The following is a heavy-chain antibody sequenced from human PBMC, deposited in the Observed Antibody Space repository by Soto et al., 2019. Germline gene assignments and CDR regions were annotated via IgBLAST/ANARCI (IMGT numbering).Heavy chain of an antibody. CDR2: ISSGGTYL. V-gene: IGHV3-21*06. J-gene: IGHJ6*02. CDR3: VKGGEDITSPYGMDV. Sequence: LRLSCAGSGFTFRTHTLVWVRQAPGKGLEWVSSISSGGTYLEYAHSVKGRFAISRDDAKDSVFLQMNSLKTDDTAVYYCVKGGEDITSPYGMDVWGQGTTVTVSS. D-gene: IGHD3-16*01. CDR1: GFTFRTHT.